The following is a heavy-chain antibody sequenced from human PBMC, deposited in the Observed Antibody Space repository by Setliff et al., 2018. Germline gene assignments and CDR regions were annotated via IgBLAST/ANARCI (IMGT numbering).Heavy chain of an antibody. CDR1: GGSISSSSYY. Sequence: PSETLSLTCTVSGGSISSSSYYWGWIRQPPGKGLEWIGSIYYSGSTYYNPSLKSRVTISVDTSKNQFSLKLSSVTAAGTAVYYCARDRQYCSSPTCYSSYFYYYGMDVWGQGTTVTVSS. J-gene: IGHJ6*02. CDR3: ARDRQYCSSPTCYSSYFYYYGMDV. CDR2: IYYSGST. V-gene: IGHV4-39*07. D-gene: IGHD2-2*02.